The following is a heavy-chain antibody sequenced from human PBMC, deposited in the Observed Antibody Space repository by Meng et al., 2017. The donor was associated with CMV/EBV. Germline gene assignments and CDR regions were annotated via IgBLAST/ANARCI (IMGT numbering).Heavy chain of an antibody. V-gene: IGHV5-51*01. D-gene: IGHD1-26*01. J-gene: IGHJ5*02. CDR2: IYPGDSDT. Sequence: KSSCKGSGYSCTSYWIGWVRQMPGKGLGWMGIIYPGDSDTRYSPSLQGQVTISADKSISTAYLQWSSLKASDTAMYYCARRWENWFDPWGQGTLVTVSS. CDR1: GYSCTSYW. CDR3: ARRWENWFDP.